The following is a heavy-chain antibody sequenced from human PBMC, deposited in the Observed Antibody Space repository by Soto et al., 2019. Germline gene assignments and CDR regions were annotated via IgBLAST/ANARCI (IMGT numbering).Heavy chain of an antibody. D-gene: IGHD6-6*01. CDR2: LIPIFGAA. CDR3: ARGSSSANFDP. Sequence: QVQLVQSGAEVRKPGSSVKVSCKISGGTFTNYVISWLRQAPGQGLEWMGGLIPIFGAANLAQKFQGRVTITADESTSTGNMELSSLTSEDTAVYYCARGSSSANFDPWGQGTLVNVSS. CDR1: GGTFTNYV. J-gene: IGHJ5*02. V-gene: IGHV1-69*01.